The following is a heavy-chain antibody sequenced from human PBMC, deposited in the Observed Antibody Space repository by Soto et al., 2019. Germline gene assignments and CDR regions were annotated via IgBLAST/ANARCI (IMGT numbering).Heavy chain of an antibody. CDR2: ISSSSSYI. Sequence: RLSCAASGFTFSSYSMNWVRQAPGKGLEWVSSISSSSSYIYYADSVKGRFTISRDNAKNSLYLQMNSLRAEDTAVYYCARDATYYYDSSGLGYNWFDPWGQGTLVTVSS. CDR1: GFTFSSYS. D-gene: IGHD3-22*01. J-gene: IGHJ5*02. CDR3: ARDATYYYDSSGLGYNWFDP. V-gene: IGHV3-21*01.